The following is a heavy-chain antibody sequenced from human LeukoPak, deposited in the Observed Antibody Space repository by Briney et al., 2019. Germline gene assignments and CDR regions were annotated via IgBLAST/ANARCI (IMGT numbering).Heavy chain of an antibody. D-gene: IGHD6-6*01. J-gene: IGHJ5*02. CDR2: IDPSGGST. V-gene: IGHV1-46*01. CDR1: GYTFTNYY. Sequence: ASVKVSCKASGYTFTNYYMHWVRQAPGRRLEWMGIIDPSGGSTTYAQNFQGRVTMTRDTSTSTVYMNLNSLRSEDTAVYYCARSEFSRAIYFDPWGQGTLVTVSS. CDR3: ARSEFSRAIYFDP.